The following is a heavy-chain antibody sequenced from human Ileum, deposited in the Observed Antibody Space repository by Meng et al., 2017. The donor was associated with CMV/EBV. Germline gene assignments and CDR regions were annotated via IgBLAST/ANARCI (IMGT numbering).Heavy chain of an antibody. Sequence: ASAKVFCKASGYLFTGHYIHWVRQAPGQGLEWMGWMRPNNGFAHYAPKFQGRVTMTRDTSITTAYMKLNSLRSDDTAVYFCAGVPGHDRDWRRDYYYGMDVWGQGTTVTVSS. J-gene: IGHJ6*02. CDR3: AGVPGHDRDWRRDYYYGMDV. D-gene: IGHD3-9*01. CDR1: GYLFTGHY. V-gene: IGHV1-2*02. CDR2: MRPNNGFA.